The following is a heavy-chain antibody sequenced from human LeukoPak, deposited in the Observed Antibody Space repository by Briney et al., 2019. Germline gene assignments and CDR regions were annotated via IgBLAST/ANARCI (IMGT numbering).Heavy chain of an antibody. V-gene: IGHV1-2*06. CDR3: ARDSSSPLYYYYMDV. J-gene: IGHJ6*03. D-gene: IGHD6-13*01. Sequence: ASVKVSCKASGYTFTGYYMHWVRQAPGQGLEWMGRINPNSGGTNCAQKFQGRVTMTRDTSISTAYMKLSRLRSDDTAVYYCARDSSSPLYYYYMDVWGKGTTVTVSS. CDR2: INPNSGGT. CDR1: GYTFTGYY.